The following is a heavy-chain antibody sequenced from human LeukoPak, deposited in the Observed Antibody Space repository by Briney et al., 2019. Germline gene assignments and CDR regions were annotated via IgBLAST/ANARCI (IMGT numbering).Heavy chain of an antibody. J-gene: IGHJ3*02. CDR3: ARRGMGGGAFDI. V-gene: IGHV3-21*01. D-gene: IGHD3-16*01. CDR1: GFTFSSYS. Sequence: KSGGSLRLSCAASGFTFSSYSMNWVRQAPGKGLEWVSSISSSSSYIYYADSVKGRFTISRDNAKNSLYLQMNSLRAEDTAVYYCARRGMGGGAFDIWGQGTMVTVSS. CDR2: ISSSSSYI.